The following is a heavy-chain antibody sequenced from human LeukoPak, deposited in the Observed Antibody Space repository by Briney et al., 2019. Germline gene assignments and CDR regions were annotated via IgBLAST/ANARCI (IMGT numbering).Heavy chain of an antibody. J-gene: IGHJ4*02. V-gene: IGHV4-34*01. Sequence: SETLSLTCAVYGGSFSGYYWNWIRQPPGKGLEWIREITHRGSTNYNPSLKSRVTISVDTSKNQFSLKLSSVTAADTAVYYCARGSYCGGDCYPRPFDYWGQGTLVTVSS. CDR3: ARGSYCGGDCYPRPFDY. CDR2: ITHRGST. CDR1: GGSFSGYY. D-gene: IGHD2-21*02.